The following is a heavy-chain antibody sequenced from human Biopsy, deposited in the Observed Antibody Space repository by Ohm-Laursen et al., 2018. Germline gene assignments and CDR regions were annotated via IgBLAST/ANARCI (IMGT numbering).Heavy chain of an antibody. D-gene: IGHD1-26*01. V-gene: IGHV1-69*01. CDR2: IIPMFGTA. J-gene: IGHJ4*02. CDR3: ARGPHSGSHSCFDY. Sequence: SSVKVSCKASGYTFTSYDISWVRQAPGQGLEWMGGIIPMFGTANYAQMFQGRVTISVDESTSTSYMELSSLTTEDTTIYYCARGPHSGSHSCFDYWGRGTLVTVSS. CDR1: GYTFTSYD.